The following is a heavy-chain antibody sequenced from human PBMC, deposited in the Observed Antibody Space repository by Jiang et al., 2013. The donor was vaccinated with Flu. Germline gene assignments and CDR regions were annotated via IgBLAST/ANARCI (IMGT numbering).Heavy chain of an antibody. CDR2: ISYDGSNK. D-gene: IGHD3-10*01. V-gene: IGHV3-33*05. CDR1: GFTFSSYG. CDR3: ARATLETGTGIGFGY. Sequence: VQLVESGGGVVQPGRSLRLSCAASGFTFSSYGMHWVRQAPGKGLEWVAVISYDGSNKYYADSVKGRFTISRDNSKNTLYLQMNSLRAEDTAVYYCARATLETGTGIGFGYWGQGTLGHRLL. J-gene: IGHJ4*02.